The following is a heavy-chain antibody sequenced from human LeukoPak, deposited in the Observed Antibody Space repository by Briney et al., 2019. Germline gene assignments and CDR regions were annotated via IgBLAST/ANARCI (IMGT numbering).Heavy chain of an antibody. CDR3: ARWTLVRGDDYYYMDV. Sequence: ESGTTLVNPTQTLTLTCTFSGFSLSTSGVGVGWIRQPPGKALEWLALIYWNDYKRYSPSLKSRLTITKDTSKNQVVLTMTNMDPVDTATYYCARWTLVRGDDYYYMDVWGKGTTVTISS. J-gene: IGHJ6*03. CDR2: IYWNDYK. CDR1: GFSLSTSGVG. V-gene: IGHV2-5*01. D-gene: IGHD3-10*01.